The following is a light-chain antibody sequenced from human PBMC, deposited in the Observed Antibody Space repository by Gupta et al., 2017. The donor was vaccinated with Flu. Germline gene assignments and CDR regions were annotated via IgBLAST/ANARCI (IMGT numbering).Light chain of an antibody. J-gene: IGKJ4*01. CDR1: QSISSN. CDR3: QQYNTWL. Sequence: EVVLTQSPATLSVSPGERATLSCRASQSISSNLAWYQQKPGQDPRLLIYGASTRATGIPARFSGSGSGTEFTLTISSLQSEDFAVYYCQQYNTWLFGEGTKVEIK. V-gene: IGKV3-15*01. CDR2: GAS.